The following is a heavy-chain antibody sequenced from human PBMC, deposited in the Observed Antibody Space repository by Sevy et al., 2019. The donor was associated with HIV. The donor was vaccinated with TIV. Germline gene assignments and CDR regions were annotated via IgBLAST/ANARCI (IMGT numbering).Heavy chain of an antibody. V-gene: IGHV3-33*01. CDR2: IWEDGSNK. J-gene: IGHJ4*02. D-gene: IGHD3-22*01. Sequence: GSLRLSFSAAGFPFSKYGLQLVRQAPRQGLGWVAPIWEDGSNKYYSNSVKGRFTISRDNSKNTLYLQMNSLRAEDTAVYYCVRGADYYDSSGANCDYWGQGTLVTVSS. CDR3: VRGADYYDSSGANCDY. CDR1: GFPFSKYG.